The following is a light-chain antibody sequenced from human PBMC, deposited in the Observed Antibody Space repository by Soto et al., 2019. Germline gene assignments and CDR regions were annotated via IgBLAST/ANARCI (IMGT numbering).Light chain of an antibody. J-gene: IGLJ2*01. CDR2: DVN. CDR3: SSYGGFNNVL. Sequence: QSVLTQPASVSGSPGQSITISCTGTSSDIGAYNYVSWYRQHPGKAPQLLIYDVNNRPSGVSHRFSGSKSGNTASLTVSGLQTEDEADYYCSSYGGFNNVLFGGGTKLTVL. V-gene: IGLV2-14*03. CDR1: SSDIGAYNY.